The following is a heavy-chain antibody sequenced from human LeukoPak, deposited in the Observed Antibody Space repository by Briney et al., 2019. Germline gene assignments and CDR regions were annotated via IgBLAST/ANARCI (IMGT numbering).Heavy chain of an antibody. J-gene: IGHJ5*02. Sequence: GGSLRLSCAVAGFTFSNYPMSWVRQAPGKGLEWVSAISGGSTFYADSVKGRFTISRDNSKNTLYLQIDSLRAEDAAVYYCAKVPAVAGKKNWFDPWGLGTLVTVSS. CDR1: GFTFSNYP. D-gene: IGHD6-19*01. CDR3: AKVPAVAGKKNWFDP. CDR2: ISGGST. V-gene: IGHV3-23*01.